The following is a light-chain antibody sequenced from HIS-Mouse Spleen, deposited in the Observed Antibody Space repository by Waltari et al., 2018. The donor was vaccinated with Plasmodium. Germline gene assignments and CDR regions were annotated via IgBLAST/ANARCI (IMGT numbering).Light chain of an antibody. CDR1: KLGYKY. V-gene: IGLV3-1*01. Sequence: SYELTQPPSVSVSPGQTASITCSGDKLGYKYACWYQQKPGQSPVLVIYQDSKRSSGIPDRVAGSNSGNTATLTISGTQAIDEADYYCQAWDSSTVVFGGGTKLTVL. CDR2: QDS. CDR3: QAWDSSTVV. J-gene: IGLJ2*01.